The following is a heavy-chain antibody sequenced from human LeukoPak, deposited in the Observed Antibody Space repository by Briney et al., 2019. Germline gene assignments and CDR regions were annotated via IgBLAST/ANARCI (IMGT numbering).Heavy chain of an antibody. CDR1: GGSISSYY. Sequence: SETLSLTCTVSGGSISSYYWSWIRQPPGKGLEWIGYIYYSGSTNYNPSLKSRVTISVDTSKNQFSLKLSSVTAADTAVYYCARAALRLGELFDPWGQGTLVTVSS. V-gene: IGHV4-59*08. J-gene: IGHJ5*02. CDR2: IYYSGST. D-gene: IGHD3-16*01. CDR3: ARAALRLGELFDP.